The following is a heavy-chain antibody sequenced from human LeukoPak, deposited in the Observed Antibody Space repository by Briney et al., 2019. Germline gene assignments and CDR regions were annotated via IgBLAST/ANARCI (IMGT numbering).Heavy chain of an antibody. D-gene: IGHD3-10*01. V-gene: IGHV3-23*01. CDR1: GFTFSNSA. J-gene: IGHJ4*02. CDR2: ISGSGGST. CDR3: ANLTRYGSGSYCDY. Sequence: GGSLRLSCAASGFTFSNSAMTWVRQAPGKGLEWVSAISGSGGSTYYADSVKGRFTISRDNSKNTLFLQMSSLRADDTAVYYCANLTRYGSGSYCDYWGQGTLVTVSS.